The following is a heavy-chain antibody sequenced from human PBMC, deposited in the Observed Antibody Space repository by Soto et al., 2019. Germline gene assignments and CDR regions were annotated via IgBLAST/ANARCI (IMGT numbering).Heavy chain of an antibody. J-gene: IGHJ4*02. D-gene: IGHD3-10*01. CDR3: ATSYGSGYRAFDF. CDR1: GDTFNFYS. CDR2: VNPILSMS. Sequence: QVQLVQSGAEVKRPGSSVKVSCKASGDTFNFYSINWVRQAPGLGLEWMGRVNPILSMSNYAQRFQGRVTMTADKSTSTAYKELSGLRSEDTAIDYCATSYGSGYRAFDFWGQGALVTVSS. V-gene: IGHV1-69*04.